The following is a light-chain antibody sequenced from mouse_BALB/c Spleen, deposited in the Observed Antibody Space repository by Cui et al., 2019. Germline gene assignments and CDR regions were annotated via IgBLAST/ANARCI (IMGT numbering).Light chain of an antibody. CDR3: QQYYSYPLT. J-gene: IGKJ5*01. CDR1: QSLLHSSNQKNY. CDR2: WAS. V-gene: IGKV8-30*01. Sequence: DIVMSQSPSSLAVLVGETVTMSCKSSQSLLHSSNQKNYLAWYQQKPGQSPKLLIYWASTRESGVPDRFTGSGSGTDFTLTISSVKAEDLAVYYCQQYYSYPLTFGAGTKLELK.